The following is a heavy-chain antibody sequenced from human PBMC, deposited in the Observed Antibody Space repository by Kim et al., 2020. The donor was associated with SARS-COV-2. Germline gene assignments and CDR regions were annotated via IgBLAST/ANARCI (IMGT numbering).Heavy chain of an antibody. CDR2: ISYDGSNK. CDR3: AKDLGAAADIYYYYGMDV. D-gene: IGHD6-13*01. V-gene: IGHV3-30*18. Sequence: GGSLRLSCAASGFTFSSYGMHWVRQAPGKGLEWVAVISYDGSNKYYADSVKGRFTISRDNSKNTLYLQMNSLRAEDTAVYYCAKDLGAAADIYYYYGMDVWGQGTTVTVSS. CDR1: GFTFSSYG. J-gene: IGHJ6*02.